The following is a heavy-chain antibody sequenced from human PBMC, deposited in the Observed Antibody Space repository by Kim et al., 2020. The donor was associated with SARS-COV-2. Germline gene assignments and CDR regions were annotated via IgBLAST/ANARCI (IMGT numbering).Heavy chain of an antibody. D-gene: IGHD1-26*01. J-gene: IGHJ4*01. V-gene: IGHV4-39*01. CDR1: GGSISSSTYY. CDR3: AGGPRVGATTYFDY. Sequence: SETLSLTCTVSGGSISSSTYYWGWIRQPPGKGLEWFGHIYYSGTTYYNPSLKSRVTISVDTSKNQFSLKLSSVTAADTAVYYCAGGPRVGATTYFDYWG. CDR2: IYYSGTT.